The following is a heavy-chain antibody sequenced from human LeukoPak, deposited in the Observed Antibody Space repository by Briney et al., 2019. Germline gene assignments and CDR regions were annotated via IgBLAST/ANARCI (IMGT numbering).Heavy chain of an antibody. Sequence: SETLSLTCTVSGGSISSYYWSWIRQPPGKGLEWIGYIYYSGSTNYNPSLKSRVTISVDTSKSQFSLKLSSVTAADTAVYYCAREVGATTWGFDYWGQGTLVTVSS. D-gene: IGHD1-26*01. CDR2: IYYSGST. J-gene: IGHJ4*02. V-gene: IGHV4-59*12. CDR1: GGSISSYY. CDR3: AREVGATTWGFDY.